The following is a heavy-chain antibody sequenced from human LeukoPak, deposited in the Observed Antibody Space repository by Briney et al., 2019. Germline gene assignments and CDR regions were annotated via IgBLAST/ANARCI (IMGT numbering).Heavy chain of an antibody. J-gene: IGHJ4*02. Sequence: GRSLRPSCTASGFTFGDYAMSWFRQAPGKGLEWVGFIRSKAYGGTTEYAASVKGRFTISRDDSKSIAYLQMNSLKTEDTAVYYCTIETVTAKTDYWCQGTLVTV. CDR2: IRSKAYGGTT. CDR3: TIETVTAKTDY. D-gene: IGHD2-21*02. V-gene: IGHV3-49*03. CDR1: GFTFGDYA.